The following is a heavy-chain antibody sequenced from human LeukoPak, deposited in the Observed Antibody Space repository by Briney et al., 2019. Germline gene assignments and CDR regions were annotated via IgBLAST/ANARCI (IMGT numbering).Heavy chain of an antibody. D-gene: IGHD2-15*01. CDR3: ARGAVVAATGEFDP. V-gene: IGHV7-4-1*02. J-gene: IGHJ5*02. CDR1: GYTFTSYA. CDR2: INTNTGNP. Sequence: ASVKVSCKASGYTFTSYAMNWVRQAPGQGLEWMGWINTNTGNPTYAQGFTGRFVFSLDTSVSTAYLQISSLKAEDTAVYYCARGAVVAATGEFDPWGQGTLVTVSS.